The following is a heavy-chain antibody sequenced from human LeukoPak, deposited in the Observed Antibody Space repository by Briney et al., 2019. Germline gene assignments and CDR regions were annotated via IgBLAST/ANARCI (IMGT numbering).Heavy chain of an antibody. Sequence: SETLSLTCTVSGGSISHYYWTWIRQPPGKGLEWIGYIYYSDVANYNPSLKSRVSISVDTSKNQFSLKLSSVTAADTAVYYCARTTEGYCRGRSCYSYYYYMDVWGKGTTVTVSS. D-gene: IGHD2-15*01. CDR3: ARTTEGYCRGRSCYSYYYYMDV. J-gene: IGHJ6*03. CDR1: GGSISHYY. CDR2: IYYSDVA. V-gene: IGHV4-59*01.